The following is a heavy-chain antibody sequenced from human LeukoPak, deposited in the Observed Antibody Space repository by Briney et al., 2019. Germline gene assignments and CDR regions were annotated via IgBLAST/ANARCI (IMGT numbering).Heavy chain of an antibody. D-gene: IGHD5-18*01. CDR1: GGSISSGSYY. CDR2: IYTSGST. Sequence: PSEALSLTCTVSGGSISSGSYYWSWIRQPAGKGLEWIGRIYTSGSTNYNPSLKSRVTISLDTSKNQFSLKLSSVTAADTAVYYCARAPTYNYGLEYYFNYWGQGTLVTVSS. V-gene: IGHV4-61*02. CDR3: ARAPTYNYGLEYYFNY. J-gene: IGHJ4*02.